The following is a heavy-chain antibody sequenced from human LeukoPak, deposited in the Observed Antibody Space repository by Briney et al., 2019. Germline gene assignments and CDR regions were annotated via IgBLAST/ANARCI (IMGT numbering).Heavy chain of an antibody. CDR3: VRGYSFGPYGMDV. J-gene: IGHJ6*02. CDR2: ISWDGGST. CDR1: GFTFVEYS. V-gene: IGHV3-43*01. D-gene: IGHD2-15*01. Sequence: GGSLRLSCAVSGFTFVEYSMLWVRQAPGKGLEWVSLISWDGGSTYYADSVKGRFTISRDNSKNTLYLQMSSLRAEDTAVYFCVRGYSFGPYGMDVWGQGTTVTVSS.